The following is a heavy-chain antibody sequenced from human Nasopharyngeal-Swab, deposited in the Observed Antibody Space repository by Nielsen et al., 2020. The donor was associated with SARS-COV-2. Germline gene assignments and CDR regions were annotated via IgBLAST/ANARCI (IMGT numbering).Heavy chain of an antibody. D-gene: IGHD6-6*01. CDR3: AREGSSPYWYFDL. CDR2: ISAYNGNT. V-gene: IGHV1-18*01. Sequence: ASVKVSCKASNYTFTSYGISWVRQAPGQGLEWVGWISAYNGNTNYAQRFQGRVIMTTDTSTSTAYMELRSLRSEDTAVYYCAREGSSPYWYFDLWGRGTLVTVSS. J-gene: IGHJ2*01. CDR1: NYTFTSYG.